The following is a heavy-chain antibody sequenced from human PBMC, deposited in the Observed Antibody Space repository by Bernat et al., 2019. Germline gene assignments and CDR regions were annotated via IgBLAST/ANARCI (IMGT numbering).Heavy chain of an antibody. CDR2: IWYDGSNK. D-gene: IGHD6-19*01. CDR3: AKDGQWLVPRYYFDY. Sequence: QGQLVESGGGVVQPGRSLRLSCEASGFTFSSYGMHWVRQAPGKGLEWVAVIWYDGSNKYYADSVKGRFTISRDNSKNTLYLQMNSLRAEDTAVYYCAKDGQWLVPRYYFDYWGQGTLVTVSS. V-gene: IGHV3-33*06. J-gene: IGHJ4*02. CDR1: GFTFSSYG.